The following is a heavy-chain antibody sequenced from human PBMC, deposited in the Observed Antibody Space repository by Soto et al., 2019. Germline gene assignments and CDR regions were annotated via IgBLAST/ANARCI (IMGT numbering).Heavy chain of an antibody. CDR2: IWYDGSNK. J-gene: IGHJ4*02. CDR3: AREERPDLYYFDY. D-gene: IGHD2-2*01. V-gene: IGHV3-33*01. CDR1: GFTFSTHG. Sequence: QVQLVESGGGVVQPGRSLRLSCAASGFTFSTHGMHWVRQAPGKGLEWVAVIWYDGSNKYYADSVKGRFTISRDNSKNSLYLKMNSLRAEDTAVYYCAREERPDLYYFDYGGQGILVTVSS.